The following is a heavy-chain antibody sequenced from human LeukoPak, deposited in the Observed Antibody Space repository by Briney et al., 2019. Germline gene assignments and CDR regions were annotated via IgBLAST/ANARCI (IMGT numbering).Heavy chain of an antibody. D-gene: IGHD3-9*01. CDR2: IKQDGSEK. Sequence: GGSLRLSCAASGFTFSSYWMSWVRQAPGKGLEWVANIKQDGSEKYYVDSVKGRFTISRDNAKNSLYLQMNSLRSEDTAVYYCARGYYDILTGYYDDYYFDYWGQGTLVTVSS. V-gene: IGHV3-7*03. CDR1: GFTFSSYW. J-gene: IGHJ4*02. CDR3: ARGYYDILTGYYDDYYFDY.